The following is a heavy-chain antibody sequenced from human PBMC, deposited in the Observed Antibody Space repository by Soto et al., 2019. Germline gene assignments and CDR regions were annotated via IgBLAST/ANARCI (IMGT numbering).Heavy chain of an antibody. Sequence: QVQLVQSGAEVKKLGTSVKVSCEVSGGTFSNYAITWVRQAPGQGLEWLGGAIPVYGFTNYAPKFQGRVTITAGESATTTFMEVSSLRSDDTAVYYCARRGVANSRDAFDIWGQGTLVTVS. CDR1: GGTFSNYA. CDR2: AIPVYGFT. J-gene: IGHJ3*02. CDR3: ARRGVANSRDAFDI. V-gene: IGHV1-69*01. D-gene: IGHD1-26*01.